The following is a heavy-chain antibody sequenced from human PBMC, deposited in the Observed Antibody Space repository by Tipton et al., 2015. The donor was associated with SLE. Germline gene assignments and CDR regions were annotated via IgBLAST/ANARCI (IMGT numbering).Heavy chain of an antibody. D-gene: IGHD6-13*01. Sequence: TLSLTCTVSGGSISSATYFWTWIRQPAGEGLEWIGRIYASGTTNYNPSLKSRVTISLDTSKNQFSLKPSSVTAADTAVYYCAKYNSSYEPIDYWGQGTLVTVSS. V-gene: IGHV4-61*02. J-gene: IGHJ4*02. CDR2: IYASGTT. CDR3: AKYNSSYEPIDY. CDR1: GGSISSATYF.